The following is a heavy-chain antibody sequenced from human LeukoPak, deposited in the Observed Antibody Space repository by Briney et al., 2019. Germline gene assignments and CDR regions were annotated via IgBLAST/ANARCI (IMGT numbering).Heavy chain of an antibody. CDR1: GGSISSHY. CDR2: IYYSGST. D-gene: IGHD2-2*01. CDR3: ARDPYCSSTSCYPQFDY. V-gene: IGHV4-59*11. J-gene: IGHJ4*02. Sequence: SETLSLTCTVSGGSISSHYWSWIRQPPGKGLEWIGYIYYSGSTNYNPSLKSRVTISVDTSRTQFSLKLSSVTAADTAVYYCARDPYCSSTSCYPQFDYWGQGTLVTVSS.